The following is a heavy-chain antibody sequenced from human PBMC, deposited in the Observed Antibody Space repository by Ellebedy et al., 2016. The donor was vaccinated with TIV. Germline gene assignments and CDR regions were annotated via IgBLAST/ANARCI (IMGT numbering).Heavy chain of an antibody. J-gene: IGHJ3*02. D-gene: IGHD2-2*01. Sequence: GESLKISCVASGFTSSTYEIHWVRQAPGKGLEWVAVVSGHGRIQLYADSVKGRFTISRDTSKDTVYLQMNSLTVEDTAVYYCARRYCTISRCFAASWASLDMWGQGTMVTVSS. CDR1: GFTSSTYE. V-gene: IGHV3-30-3*01. CDR3: ARRYCTISRCFAASWASLDM. CDR2: VSGHGRIQ.